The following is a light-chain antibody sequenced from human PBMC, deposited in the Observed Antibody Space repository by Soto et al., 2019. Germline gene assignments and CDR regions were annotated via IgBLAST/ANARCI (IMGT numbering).Light chain of an antibody. Sequence: DIQMTQSPSSLSASVRDRVTITCRASQSISSYLNWYQQKPGKAPKLLIYAASSLQSGVPSSFSASRSGTHFTLTISSLQPEDSATYYCQKSYNAPWTFGQETKVDSK. CDR1: QSISSY. CDR3: QKSYNAPWT. J-gene: IGKJ1*01. V-gene: IGKV1-39*01. CDR2: AAS.